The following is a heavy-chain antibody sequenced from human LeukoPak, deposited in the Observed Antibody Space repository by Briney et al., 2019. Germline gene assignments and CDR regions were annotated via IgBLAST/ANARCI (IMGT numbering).Heavy chain of an antibody. CDR1: GGSFSGYY. Sequence: PSETLSLTCAVYGGSFSGYYWSWIRQPPGKGLEWIGQISHSGGINYNPSLQSRVTLSVDTSNNHFSLRLTPVTAADTAVYYCVRGYSEYWSDWGQGSLVTVSS. CDR2: ISHSGGI. D-gene: IGHD3-3*01. V-gene: IGHV4-34*01. CDR3: VRGYSEYWSD. J-gene: IGHJ4*02.